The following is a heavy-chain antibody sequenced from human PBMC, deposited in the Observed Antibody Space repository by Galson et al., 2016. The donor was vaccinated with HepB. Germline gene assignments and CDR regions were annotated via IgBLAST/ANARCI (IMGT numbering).Heavy chain of an antibody. D-gene: IGHD3-10*01. CDR1: GGTFSLYG. CDR3: ARDPGRRPDIIDNFPHH. J-gene: IGHJ5*02. V-gene: IGHV1-69*10. CDR2: IIPILDIA. Sequence: SVKVSCKASGGTFSLYGLSWVRQAPGQGLEWVGGIIPILDIANYTQKFPGRVTITADKSTRTAYMELSSLRSEDTAVYYCARDPGRRPDIIDNFPHHWGQGTLVTVSS.